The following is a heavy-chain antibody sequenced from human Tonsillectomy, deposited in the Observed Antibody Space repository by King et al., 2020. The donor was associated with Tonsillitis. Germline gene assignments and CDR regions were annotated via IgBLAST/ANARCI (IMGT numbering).Heavy chain of an antibody. CDR2: IYPDDSDT. Sequence: VQLVQSGAEVKKPGESLKISCKDSGYNFTSYWIGWVRQMPGKGLEWMGIIYPDDSDTRYSPSFQGQVTISADKSISTAYLQWSSLKASDTAMYDSARPIAAANSWFLDLWGRGTLVTVSS. CDR1: GYNFTSYW. CDR3: ARPIAAANSWFLDL. V-gene: IGHV5-51*01. J-gene: IGHJ2*01. D-gene: IGHD6-13*01.